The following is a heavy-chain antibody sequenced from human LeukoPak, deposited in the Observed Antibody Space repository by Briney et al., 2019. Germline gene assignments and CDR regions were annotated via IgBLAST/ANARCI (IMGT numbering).Heavy chain of an antibody. CDR1: GASISSGGYF. D-gene: IGHD2-8*01. CDR3: ARALCINGICEWFDP. CDR2: IETSGST. Sequence: SETLSLTCTVSGASISSGGYFWSWIRQPAGKGVEWIGRIETSGSTNYNPSPKSRVTISVDTSKNQFSLKLRSVTAADTAVYYCARALCINGICEWFDPWGQGTLVTVSS. J-gene: IGHJ5*02. V-gene: IGHV4-61*02.